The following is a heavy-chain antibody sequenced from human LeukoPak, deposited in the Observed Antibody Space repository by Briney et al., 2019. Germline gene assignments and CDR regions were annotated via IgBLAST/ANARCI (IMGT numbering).Heavy chain of an antibody. J-gene: IGHJ4*02. V-gene: IGHV3-7*01. CDR3: AKDLGNSFDY. D-gene: IGHD4-23*01. CDR1: GFTFSSYW. CDR2: IKQDGSEK. Sequence: GGSLRLSCAASGFTFSSYWMSWVRQAPGKGLEWVANIKQDGSEKYYVDSVKGRFTISRDNSKNTLYLQMNSLRAEDKAVYYCAKDLGNSFDYWGQGTLVTVSS.